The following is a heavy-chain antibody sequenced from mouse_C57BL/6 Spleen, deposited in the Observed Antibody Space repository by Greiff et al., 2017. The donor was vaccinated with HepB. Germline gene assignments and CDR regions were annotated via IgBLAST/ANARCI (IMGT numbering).Heavy chain of an antibody. D-gene: IGHD1-1*01. J-gene: IGHJ2*01. V-gene: IGHV14-4*01. CDR1: GFNIKDDY. CDR3: TPGYGSSYDY. CDR2: IDPENGDT. Sequence: VQLQQSGAEFVRPGASVKLSCTASGFNIKDDYMHWVKQRPEQGLEWIGWIDPENGDTEYASKFQGKATITADTSSNTAYLQLSSLTSEDTAVYYCTPGYGSSYDYWGQGTTLTVSS.